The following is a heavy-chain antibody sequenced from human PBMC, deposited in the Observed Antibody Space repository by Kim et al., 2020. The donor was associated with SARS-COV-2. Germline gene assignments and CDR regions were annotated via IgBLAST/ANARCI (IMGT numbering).Heavy chain of an antibody. CDR3: ARGRTLFWSGYYGARGFDY. V-gene: IGHV4-34*01. CDR2: INHSGST. J-gene: IGHJ4*02. Sequence: SDTLSLTCAVYGGSFSGYYWSWIRQPPGKGLEWIGEINHSGSTNYNPSLKSRVTISVDTSKNQFSLKLSSVTAADTAVYYCARGRTLFWSGYYGARGFDYWGQGTLVTVSS. CDR1: GGSFSGYY. D-gene: IGHD3-3*01.